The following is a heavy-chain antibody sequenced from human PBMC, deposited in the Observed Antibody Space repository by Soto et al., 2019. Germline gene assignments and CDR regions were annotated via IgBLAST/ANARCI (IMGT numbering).Heavy chain of an antibody. CDR2: ISSSSSYI. CDR1: GFTFSSYS. Sequence: GGSLRLSCAASGFTFSSYSMSWVRQAPGKGLEWVSSISSSSSYIYYADSVKGRFTISRDNAKNSLYLQMNSLRAEDTAVYYCARDTRTVTLIDIWGQGTMVTVSS. J-gene: IGHJ3*02. V-gene: IGHV3-21*01. D-gene: IGHD4-17*01. CDR3: ARDTRTVTLIDI.